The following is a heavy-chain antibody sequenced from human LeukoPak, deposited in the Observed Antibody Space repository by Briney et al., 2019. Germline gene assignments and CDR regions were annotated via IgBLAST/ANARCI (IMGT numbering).Heavy chain of an antibody. CDR1: GYTFTTQT. Sequence: ASVKVSCKASGYTFTTQTITWLRQAPGHGLEWMGWISGFDGDTDYAQKFQGRVTMTTDTSTNTAYMKVTSLRSDDTAVYYCARGYGATSDFEYWGQGTLVIVSS. J-gene: IGHJ4*02. D-gene: IGHD4-23*01. CDR2: ISGFDGDT. CDR3: ARGYGATSDFEY. V-gene: IGHV1-18*01.